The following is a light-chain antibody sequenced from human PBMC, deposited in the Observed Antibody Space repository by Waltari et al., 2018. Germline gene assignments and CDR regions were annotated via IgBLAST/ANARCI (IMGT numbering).Light chain of an antibody. J-gene: IGKJ1*01. Sequence: DIQVTQSPSTLSASVGDRVTITCRASQSISTWRAWYQQKPGKAPKLRIYKASGLEGGVPSRFSGSGSGTDFTLTISSLQPEDFATYYCQQYGSLWTFGQGTKVELK. CDR2: KAS. V-gene: IGKV1-5*03. CDR1: QSISTW. CDR3: QQYGSLWT.